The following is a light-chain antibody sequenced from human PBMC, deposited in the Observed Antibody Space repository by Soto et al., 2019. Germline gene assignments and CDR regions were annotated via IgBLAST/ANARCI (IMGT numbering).Light chain of an antibody. CDR2: DAS. V-gene: IGKV1-5*01. Sequence: DIKVTNTPSNVPASVGDRVTITCRASQRISTWLAWYQQKPGQAPNLLMHDASTLEPGVPSRFRGSGSGTVFTLTISNLQPDDFATYYCQQANRFPVDFGGGTKVDI. J-gene: IGKJ4*01. CDR3: QQANRFPVD. CDR1: QRISTW.